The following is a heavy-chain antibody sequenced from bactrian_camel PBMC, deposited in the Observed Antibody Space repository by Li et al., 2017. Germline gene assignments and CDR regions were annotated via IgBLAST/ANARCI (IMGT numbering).Heavy chain of an antibody. CDR1: GYTVSSGC. D-gene: IGHD4*01. CDR2: IVSGGRT. J-gene: IGHJ4*01. CDR3: AAGRPGASCAVDYGTLRFTNY. Sequence: HVQLVESGGGSVQAGGSLILSCAASGYTVSSGCMGWFRQAPGKEREGVAGIVSGGRTSYANVVKGRYTISRDDANNTLLLQMTSLKPEDTAMYYCAAGRPGASCAVDYGTLRFTNYWGQGTQVTVS. V-gene: IGHV3S53*01.